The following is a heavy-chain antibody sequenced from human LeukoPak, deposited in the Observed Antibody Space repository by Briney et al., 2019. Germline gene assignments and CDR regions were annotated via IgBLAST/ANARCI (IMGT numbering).Heavy chain of an antibody. CDR3: ARDNGYYGSGSYRTYYLDY. V-gene: IGHV1-3*01. CDR2: INAGNGNT. Sequence: ASVKVSCKASGYTFTSYAMHWVRQAPGQRLEWMGWINAGNGNTKYSQKFQGRVTITRDTSASTAYMELSSLRSEDTAVHYCARDNGYYGSGSYRTYYLDYWGQGTLVTVSS. CDR1: GYTFTSYA. D-gene: IGHD3-10*01. J-gene: IGHJ4*02.